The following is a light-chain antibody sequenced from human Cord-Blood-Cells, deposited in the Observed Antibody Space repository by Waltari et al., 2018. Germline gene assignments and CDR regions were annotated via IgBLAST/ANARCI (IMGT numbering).Light chain of an antibody. J-gene: IGLJ1*01. CDR3: SSYAGSNNFV. V-gene: IGLV2-8*01. Sequence: QSALTQPPSASASPGQSVTISCTGTSSDVGGYNYVLWYQHHPGKSPKLMIYEVSKRPSGVPDRFSGSKSGNTASLTVSGLQAEDEADYYCSSYAGSNNFVFGTGTKVTVL. CDR1: SSDVGGYNY. CDR2: EVS.